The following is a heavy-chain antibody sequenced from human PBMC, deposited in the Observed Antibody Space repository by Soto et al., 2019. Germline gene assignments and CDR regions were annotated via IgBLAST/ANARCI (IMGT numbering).Heavy chain of an antibody. CDR3: AGSWIQLWLLDY. J-gene: IGHJ4*02. D-gene: IGHD5-18*01. CDR2: IIPIFGTA. V-gene: IGHV1-69*06. Sequence: ASVKVSCKVSGGTFSSYAISWVRQAPGQGLEWMGGIIPIFGTANYAQKFQGRVTITADKSTSTAYMELSSLRSEDTAVYYCAGSWIQLWLLDYWGQGTLVTVSS. CDR1: GGTFSSYA.